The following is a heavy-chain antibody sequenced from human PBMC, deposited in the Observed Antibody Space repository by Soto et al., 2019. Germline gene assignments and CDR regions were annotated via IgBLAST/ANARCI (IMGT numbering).Heavy chain of an antibody. J-gene: IGHJ5*02. CDR2: ISSSGGTK. Sequence: QVQLVESGGDLVKAGGSLRLSCAASGFSFSDYYMTWIRQAPGKGLEWVSYISSSGGTKYHADSVKGRFTISRDNAKNSLYLQMNSLRAEDTAVYYCARGYSSSWTYNWFDPWGQGTLVTVSS. V-gene: IGHV3-11*01. CDR3: ARGYSSSWTYNWFDP. D-gene: IGHD6-13*01. CDR1: GFSFSDYY.